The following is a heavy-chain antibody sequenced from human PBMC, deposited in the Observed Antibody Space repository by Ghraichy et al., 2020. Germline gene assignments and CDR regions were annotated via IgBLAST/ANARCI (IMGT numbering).Heavy chain of an antibody. CDR3: ARDLVGVPGGDY. J-gene: IGHJ4*02. V-gene: IGHV1-69*13. CDR2: IIPIFGTA. D-gene: IGHD3-16*01. CDR1: GGTFSSYA. Sequence: SVKVSCKASGGTFSSYAISWVRQAPGQGLEWMGGIIPIFGTANYAQKFQGRVTITADESTSTAYMELSSLRSEDTAVYYCARDLVGVPGGDYWGQGTLVTVSS.